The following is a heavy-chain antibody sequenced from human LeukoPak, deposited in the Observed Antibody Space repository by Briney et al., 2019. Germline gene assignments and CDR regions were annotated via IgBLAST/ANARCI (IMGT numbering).Heavy chain of an antibody. D-gene: IGHD2-2*01. CDR3: AKGTPPDY. Sequence: PGGSLRLSCAASGFTFGSYGMHWVRQAPGKGLEWVTFIRSDGSNKYYADSVKGRFTISRDNSKNTLYLQMNSLRAEDTAVYYCAKGTPPDYWGQGTLVTVSS. CDR1: GFTFGSYG. V-gene: IGHV3-30*02. J-gene: IGHJ4*02. CDR2: IRSDGSNK.